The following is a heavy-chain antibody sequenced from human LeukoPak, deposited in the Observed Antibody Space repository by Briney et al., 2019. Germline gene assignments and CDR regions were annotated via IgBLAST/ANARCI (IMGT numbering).Heavy chain of an antibody. CDR2: IRYDGSNK. CDR1: GFTFSSYG. D-gene: IGHD4-23*01. Sequence: GGSLRLSCAASGFTFSSYGMHWVRQAPGKGLEWVAFIRYDGSNKYYADSVKGRFTISRDNSKNTLYLQMNSLRAEDTAVYYCASTLTVAQYYFDYWGQGTLVAVSS. J-gene: IGHJ4*02. V-gene: IGHV3-30*02. CDR3: ASTLTVAQYYFDY.